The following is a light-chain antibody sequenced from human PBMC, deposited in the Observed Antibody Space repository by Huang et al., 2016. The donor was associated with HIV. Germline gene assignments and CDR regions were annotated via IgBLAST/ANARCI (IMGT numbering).Light chain of an antibody. V-gene: IGKV3-11*01. CDR2: GAS. J-gene: IGKJ4*01. Sequence: EIVLTQSPATLSLSPGERATLSCRASQSVSAYLAWYQQKPGQAPRLLIYGASNRATGIPARFSDRGSGTDFTLTISSLEPEDFAVYYCQQRSDWPLTFGGGTKVEIK. CDR1: QSVSAY. CDR3: QQRSDWPLT.